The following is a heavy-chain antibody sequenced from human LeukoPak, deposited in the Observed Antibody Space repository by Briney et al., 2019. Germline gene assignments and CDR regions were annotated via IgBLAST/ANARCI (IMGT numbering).Heavy chain of an antibody. V-gene: IGHV3-23*01. J-gene: IGHJ4*02. D-gene: IGHD4-17*01. CDR2: ISGRGGST. Sequence: PGGSLRLSCAASGFTFSSYARSWVRQAPGKGLEWVSAISGRGGSTYYAGSVKGRFTISTNNSKNTLYLQMNSLSAEDTAVSYCAKDYLGYDYGDYVSPDYWGQGTLVTVSS. CDR3: AKDYLGYDYGDYVSPDY. CDR1: GFTFSSYA.